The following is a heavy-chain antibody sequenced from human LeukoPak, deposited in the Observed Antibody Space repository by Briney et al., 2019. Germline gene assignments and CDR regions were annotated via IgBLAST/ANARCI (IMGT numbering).Heavy chain of an antibody. Sequence: SVKVSCTASGGTFSSYAISWVRQAPGQGLEWMGRIIPIFDTANYAQKFQGRVTITTDESTSTAYMELSSLTSEDTAVYYCARDGTYCTNGVCHWGLRWFDPWGQGTLVTVSS. CDR2: IIPIFDTA. CDR1: GGTFSSYA. D-gene: IGHD2-8*01. CDR3: ARDGTYCTNGVCHWGLRWFDP. J-gene: IGHJ5*02. V-gene: IGHV1-69*05.